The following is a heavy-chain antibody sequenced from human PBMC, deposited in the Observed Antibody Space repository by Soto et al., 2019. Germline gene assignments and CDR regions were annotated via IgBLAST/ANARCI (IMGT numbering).Heavy chain of an antibody. Sequence: AASVKVSCKASGYTFTGDYMHWVRQEPGQGLEWMGWINANSGDTSYAQKFQGRVTMTRDTSITTAYMELRRLRSDDTAVYYCARGHCSSTSCYGSDYYYGLDVWGQGTPVTVSS. J-gene: IGHJ6*02. CDR2: INANSGDT. CDR1: GYTFTGDY. V-gene: IGHV1-2*02. D-gene: IGHD2-2*01. CDR3: ARGHCSSTSCYGSDYYYGLDV.